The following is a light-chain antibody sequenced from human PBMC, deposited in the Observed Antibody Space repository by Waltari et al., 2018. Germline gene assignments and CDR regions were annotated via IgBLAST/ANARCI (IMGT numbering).Light chain of an antibody. J-gene: IGKJ2*01. Sequence: DIQITQSPSTLSASLGDRVTITCRASQSISTWLAWYQHKPGKAPKLLIWNTSSLESGAPSRFSGSGSGTEFTLTIDGLRPDDFTTYYCQQYNSYPYTFGQGTKVEIK. CDR2: NTS. V-gene: IGKV1-5*03. CDR3: QQYNSYPYT. CDR1: QSISTW.